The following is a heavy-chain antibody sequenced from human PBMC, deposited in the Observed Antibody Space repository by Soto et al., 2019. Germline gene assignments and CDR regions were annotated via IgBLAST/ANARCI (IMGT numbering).Heavy chain of an antibody. J-gene: IGHJ4*02. CDR2: IIPILGIA. CDR1: GGTFSSYT. Sequence: QVQLVQSGAEVKKPGSSVKVSCKASGGTFSSYTISWVRQAPGQGLEWMGRIIPILGIANYAQKFQGRVTITADKSPSTAYMGLGSLRSEDTAVYYCARAGGYCSGGSCYFDYWGQGTMVTVSS. V-gene: IGHV1-69*02. D-gene: IGHD2-15*01. CDR3: ARAGGYCSGGSCYFDY.